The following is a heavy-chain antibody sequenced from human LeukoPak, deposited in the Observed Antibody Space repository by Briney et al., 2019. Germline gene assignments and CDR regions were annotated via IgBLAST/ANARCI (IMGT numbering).Heavy chain of an antibody. Sequence: GGSLRLSCAASGFTFSDYYMSWIRQAPGKGLGWVSYISSSGSTIYYADSVKGRFTISRDNAKNSLYLQMNSLRAEDTAVYYCARTYYDFWSGYYMDVWGKGTTVTVSS. CDR3: ARTYYDFWSGYYMDV. CDR1: GFTFSDYY. J-gene: IGHJ6*03. CDR2: ISSSGSTI. D-gene: IGHD3-3*01. V-gene: IGHV3-11*01.